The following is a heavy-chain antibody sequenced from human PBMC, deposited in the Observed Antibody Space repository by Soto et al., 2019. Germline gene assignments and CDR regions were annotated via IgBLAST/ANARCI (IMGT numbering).Heavy chain of an antibody. V-gene: IGHV1-58*01. CDR1: GFTFTSSA. D-gene: IGHD3-16*01. CDR3: AADLPDYDYVWGSANAFDI. CDR2: IVVGSGNT. J-gene: IGHJ3*02. Sequence: ASVKVSCKASGFTFTSSAVQWVRQARGQRLEWIGWIVVGSGNTNYAQKFQERVTITRDMSTSTAYMELSSLRSEDTAVYYCAADLPDYDYVWGSANAFDIWGQGTMVTVSS.